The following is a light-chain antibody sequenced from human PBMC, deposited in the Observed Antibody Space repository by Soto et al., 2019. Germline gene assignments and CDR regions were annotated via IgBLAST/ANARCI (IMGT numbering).Light chain of an antibody. CDR2: DVS. CDR1: SSDVGGYNY. J-gene: IGLJ1*01. Sequence: QSVLTQPASVSGSPGQSITISCTGTSSDVGGYNYVSWYQQHPGKAPKPMIYDVSDRPSGVSNRFSGSKSGNTASLTISGLQSEDEADYYCRTYTSSRTYVFGTGTKVTV. V-gene: IGLV2-14*01. CDR3: RTYTSSRTYV.